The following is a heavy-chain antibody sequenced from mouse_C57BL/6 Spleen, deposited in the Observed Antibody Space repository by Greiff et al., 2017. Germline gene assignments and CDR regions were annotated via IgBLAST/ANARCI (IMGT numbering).Heavy chain of an antibody. V-gene: IGHV1-53*01. CDR2: INPSNGGT. CDR1: GYTFTSYW. CDR3: ARGDGYSVYWYFDV. D-gene: IGHD2-3*01. Sequence: QVQLQQPGTELVKPGASVTLSCKASGYTFTSYWMHWVKQRPGQGLEWIGNINPSNGGTNYNEKFKSKATLTVDKSSSTAYMQLSSLTSEDSAVYYCARGDGYSVYWYFDVWGTGTTVTVAS. J-gene: IGHJ1*03.